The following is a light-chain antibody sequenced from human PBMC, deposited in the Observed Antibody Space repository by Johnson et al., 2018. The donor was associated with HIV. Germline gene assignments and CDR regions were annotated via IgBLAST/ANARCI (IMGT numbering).Light chain of an antibody. V-gene: IGLV1-51*02. Sequence: QSVLTQPPSVSAAPGQKVTISCSGSSSGIGNNYVSWYQQLPGTAPKLLIYESNKRPSGIPDRFSGSKSGTSATLGITGLQTGDEADYYCGTWDDSLSALYVFGTGTKVTVL. CDR1: SSGIGNNY. CDR3: GTWDDSLSALYV. J-gene: IGLJ1*01. CDR2: ESN.